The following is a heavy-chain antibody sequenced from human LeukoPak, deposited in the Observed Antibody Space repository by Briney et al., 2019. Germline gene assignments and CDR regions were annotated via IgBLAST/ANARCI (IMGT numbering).Heavy chain of an antibody. Sequence: GGSLRLSCAASGFTFSSCAMHWVRQAPGKGLEWVAVISYDGSNKYYADSVKGRFTISRDNSKNTLYLQMNSLRAEDTAVYYCARDPTQRWLQWGYFDYWGQGTLVTVSS. CDR2: ISYDGSNK. J-gene: IGHJ4*02. CDR1: GFTFSSCA. D-gene: IGHD5-24*01. CDR3: ARDPTQRWLQWGYFDY. V-gene: IGHV3-30-3*01.